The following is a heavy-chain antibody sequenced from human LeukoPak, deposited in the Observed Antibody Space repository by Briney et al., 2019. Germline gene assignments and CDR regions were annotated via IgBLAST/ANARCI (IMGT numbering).Heavy chain of an antibody. CDR1: GFTFNTFT. CDR3: ASPDTPRAVSHSGAWYYFDY. V-gene: IGHV3-23*01. J-gene: IGHJ4*02. Sequence: GGSLRLSCAASGFTFNTFTMIWVRQAPGKGLEWVSVISPSGDTTYYADSVKGRFTISRDNFKNTLFLQMNSLRDDDTAVYFCASPDTPRAVSHSGAWYYFDYWGQGTLVTVSS. CDR2: ISPSGDTT. D-gene: IGHD6-13*01.